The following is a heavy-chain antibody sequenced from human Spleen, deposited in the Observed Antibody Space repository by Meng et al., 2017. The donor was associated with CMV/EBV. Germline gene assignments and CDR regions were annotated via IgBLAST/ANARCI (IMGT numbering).Heavy chain of an antibody. Sequence: SVKVSCKASGYTFTGYYMHWVRQAPGQGLEWMGGIIPFLGITHLAHKFQGRVTVTAEKSTSTAYMELNSLRSEDTAVYYCARDLGVLEPPDLSYHYNGMDVWGQGTTVTVSS. J-gene: IGHJ6*02. D-gene: IGHD2-8*01. CDR3: ARDLGVLEPPDLSYHYNGMDV. CDR1: GYTFTGYY. V-gene: IGHV1-69*10. CDR2: IIPFLGIT.